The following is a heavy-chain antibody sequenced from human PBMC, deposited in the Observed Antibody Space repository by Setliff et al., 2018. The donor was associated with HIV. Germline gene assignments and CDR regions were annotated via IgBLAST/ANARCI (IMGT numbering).Heavy chain of an antibody. CDR1: GGTFSSYA. CDR3: ARALYGDYGGDINWFDP. D-gene: IGHD4-17*01. J-gene: IGHJ5*02. V-gene: IGHV7-4-1*02. Sequence: GASVKVSCKASGGTFSSYAISWVRQAPGQGLEWMGWINTNTGSPTYAQAFTGRFVFSVDTSVTTAYLQISSLKAGDTAVYYCARALYGDYGGDINWFDPWGQGTLVTVSS. CDR2: INTNTGSP.